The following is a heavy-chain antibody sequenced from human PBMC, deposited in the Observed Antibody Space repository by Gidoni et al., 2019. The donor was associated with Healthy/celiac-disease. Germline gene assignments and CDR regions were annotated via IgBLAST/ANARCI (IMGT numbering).Heavy chain of an antibody. V-gene: IGHV1-46*03. Sequence: QVQLVQSGAEVKKPGASVKVSCKASGYTFTSYYMHWVRQAPGQGLEWMGIINPSGGSTSYAQKFQGRVTMTRDTSTSTVYMELSSLRSEDTAVYYCARDTSGVIAARPGYFQHWGQGTLVTVSS. CDR3: ARDTSGVIAARPGYFQH. CDR2: INPSGGST. D-gene: IGHD6-6*01. J-gene: IGHJ1*01. CDR1: GYTFTSYY.